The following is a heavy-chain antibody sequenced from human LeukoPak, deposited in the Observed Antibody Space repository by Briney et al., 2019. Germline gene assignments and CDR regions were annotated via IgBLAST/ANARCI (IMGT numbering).Heavy chain of an antibody. CDR1: GGSISSGGYS. V-gene: IGHV4-30-2*01. CDR3: ASSWYRRGLDY. Sequence: SQTLSLTCAVSGGSISSGGYSWSWIRQPPGEGLEWIGYIYHSGSTYYSPSLKSRVTISVDRSKNQFSLKLSSVTAADTAVYYCASSWYRRGLDYRGQGTLVTVSS. D-gene: IGHD6-13*01. CDR2: IYHSGST. J-gene: IGHJ4*02.